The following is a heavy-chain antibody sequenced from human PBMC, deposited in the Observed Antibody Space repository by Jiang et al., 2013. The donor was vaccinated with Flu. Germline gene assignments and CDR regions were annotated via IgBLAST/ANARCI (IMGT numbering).Heavy chain of an antibody. CDR2: TYYRSKWYN. Sequence: SNSAAWNWIRQSPSRGLEWLGRTYYRSKWYNDYAVSVKSRVTINPDTSKNQFSLQLNSVTPEDTAVYYCARDGVGGYGDPTGYFDYWGQGTLVTVSS. CDR1: SNSAA. J-gene: IGHJ4*02. D-gene: IGHD4-17*01. V-gene: IGHV6-1*01. CDR3: ARDGVGGYGDPTGYFDY.